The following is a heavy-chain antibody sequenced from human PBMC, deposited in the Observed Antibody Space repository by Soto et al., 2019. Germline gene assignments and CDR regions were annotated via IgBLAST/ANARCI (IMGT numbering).Heavy chain of an antibody. J-gene: IGHJ4*02. CDR3: ARLRGYSGY. CDR1: GGSFSKYY. D-gene: IGHD5-12*01. CDR2: INQSGGT. V-gene: IGHV4-34*01. Sequence: SEALFLTWPVWGGSFSKYYWGWVRQPPGKGLEWIGEINQSGGTNYNASLKSRVTISIDKSKNQVSLNLRFVTAADTAVYYCARLRGYSGYWGQGTLVTVSS.